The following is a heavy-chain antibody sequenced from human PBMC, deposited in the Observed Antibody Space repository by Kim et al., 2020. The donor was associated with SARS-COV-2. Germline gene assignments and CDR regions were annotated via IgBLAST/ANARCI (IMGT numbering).Heavy chain of an antibody. J-gene: IGHJ6*02. CDR2: ISYDGSNK. CDR3: AREEWELLSYYYYYGMDV. CDR1: GFTFSSYA. D-gene: IGHD1-26*01. V-gene: IGHV3-30*04. Sequence: GGSLRLSCAASGFTFSSYAMHWVRQAPGKGLEWVAVISYDGSNKYYADSVKGRFTISRDNSKNTLYLQMNSLRAEDTAVYYCAREEWELLSYYYYYGMDVWGQGTTVTVSS.